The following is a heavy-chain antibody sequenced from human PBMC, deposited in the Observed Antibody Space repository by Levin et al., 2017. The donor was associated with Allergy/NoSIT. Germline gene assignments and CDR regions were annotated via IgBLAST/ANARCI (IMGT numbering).Heavy chain of an antibody. Sequence: ASVKVSCKASGYTFTSYYMHWVRQAPGQGLEWMGIINPSGGSTSYAQKFQGRVTMTRDTSTSTVYMELSSLRSEDTAVYYCARGGIAAAGKGYGMDGWGQGTTVTVSS. CDR3: ARGGIAAAGKGYGMDG. CDR2: INPSGGST. D-gene: IGHD6-13*01. V-gene: IGHV1-46*01. J-gene: IGHJ6*02. CDR1: GYTFTSYY.